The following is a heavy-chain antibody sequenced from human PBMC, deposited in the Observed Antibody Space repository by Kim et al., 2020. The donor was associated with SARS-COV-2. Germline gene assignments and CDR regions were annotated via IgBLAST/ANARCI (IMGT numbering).Heavy chain of an antibody. V-gene: IGHV3-74*01. CDR2: INSNGSST. Sequence: GGSLRLSCAASGFTFSGYWMHWVRQAPGKGLVWVSRINSNGSSTSYAYSVKGRFTISRDNAKNTLYLQMNSLRAEDTAVYYCARDQVLRYFDWLYYYYGMDVCGQGTTVTVS. D-gene: IGHD3-9*01. CDR3: ARDQVLRYFDWLYYYYGMDV. J-gene: IGHJ6*02. CDR1: GFTFSGYW.